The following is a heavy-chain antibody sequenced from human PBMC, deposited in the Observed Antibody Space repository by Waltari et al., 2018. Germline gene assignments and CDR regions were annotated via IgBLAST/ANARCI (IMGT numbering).Heavy chain of an antibody. CDR1: GFTFSSYA. J-gene: IGHJ4*02. Sequence: EVQLLESGGGLVQPGGSLRLSCAASGFTFSSYAMSWVRQAPGKGLEWVSAISGSGGSTYYADSVKGRFTISRDNAKNSLYLQMNSLRAEDTAVYYCARPYCRGGSCYSPPDYWGQGTLVTVSS. V-gene: IGHV3-23*01. CDR2: ISGSGGST. D-gene: IGHD2-15*01. CDR3: ARPYCRGGSCYSPPDY.